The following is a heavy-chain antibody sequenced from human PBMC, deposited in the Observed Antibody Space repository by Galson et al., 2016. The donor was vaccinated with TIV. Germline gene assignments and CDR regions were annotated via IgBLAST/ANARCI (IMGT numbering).Heavy chain of an antibody. CDR2: IDPNSGGT. V-gene: IGHV1-2*02. CDR3: ARGPTTRRGYYGLDI. CDR1: GYTFTGYY. J-gene: IGHJ6*02. D-gene: IGHD1-26*01. Sequence: SVKVSCKASGYTFTGYYMHWVRQAPGQGLEWMGWIDPNSGGTNYAQKFQGRVTMTSDTSIITAYMEVTRLTSDDTAIYYCARGPTTRRGYYGLDIWGQGTTVTVSS.